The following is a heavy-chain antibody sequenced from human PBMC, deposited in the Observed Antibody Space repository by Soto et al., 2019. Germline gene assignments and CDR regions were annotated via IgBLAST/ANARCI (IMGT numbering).Heavy chain of an antibody. CDR2: IWYDGSNK. CDR1: GFTFSSYG. CDR3: ARVSPGTRYYFDY. D-gene: IGHD1-1*01. Sequence: PGGSLRLSCAASGFTFSSYGMHWVRQAPGKGLEWVAVIWYDGSNKYYADSVKGRFTISRDNSKNTLYLQMNSLRAEDTAVYYCARVSPGTRYYFDYWGQGTLVTVS. J-gene: IGHJ4*02. V-gene: IGHV3-33*01.